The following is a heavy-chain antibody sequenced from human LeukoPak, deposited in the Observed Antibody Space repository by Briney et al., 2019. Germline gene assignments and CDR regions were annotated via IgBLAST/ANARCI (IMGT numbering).Heavy chain of an antibody. J-gene: IGHJ3*02. D-gene: IGHD6-13*01. V-gene: IGHV3-11*01. Sequence: PGGSLTLSCAASGFTFSDYYMGWIRQAPGKGLEWVSYISSSGSTIYYADSVKGRFTISRDNAKNSLYLQMNSLRAEDTAVYYCARAIAAAYDAFDIWGQGTMVTVSS. CDR2: ISSSGSTI. CDR3: ARAIAAAYDAFDI. CDR1: GFTFSDYY.